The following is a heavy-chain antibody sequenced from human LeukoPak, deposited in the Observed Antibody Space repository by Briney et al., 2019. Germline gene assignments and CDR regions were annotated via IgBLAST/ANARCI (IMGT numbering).Heavy chain of an antibody. V-gene: IGHV3-30*18. J-gene: IGHJ4*02. CDR1: GFTFSNYG. D-gene: IGHD3-3*01. Sequence: GGSLRLSCAASGFTFSNYGLHWVRQAPGKGLEWLAVIRYDGTYKYYADSMQGRFTISRDNSKNTLYLQMNSLRAEDTAAYYCAKVGYFFGYLYYFDFWGQGILVTVSS. CDR2: IRYDGTYK. CDR3: AKVGYFFGYLYYFDF.